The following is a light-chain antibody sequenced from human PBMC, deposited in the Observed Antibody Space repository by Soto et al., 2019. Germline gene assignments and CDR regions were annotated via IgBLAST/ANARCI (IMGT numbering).Light chain of an antibody. J-gene: IGLJ1*01. CDR1: SSDVGGYNY. Sequence: QYALTQPASVSGSPGQSITISCTGTSSDVGGYNYVSWYQQHPGKAPKLMIYDVSNRPSGVSNRFSGSKSGNTASLTISGLQAEDEADYCCSSYTSSTTLYVFGTGTKVTVL. CDR3: SSYTSSTTLYV. V-gene: IGLV2-14*01. CDR2: DVS.